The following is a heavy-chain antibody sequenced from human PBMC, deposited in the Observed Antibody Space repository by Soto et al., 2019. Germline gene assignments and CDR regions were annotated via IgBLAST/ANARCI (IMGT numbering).Heavy chain of an antibody. Sequence: PGGSLRLSCAASGFTFSSYAMSWVRQAPGKGLEWVSAISGSGGSTYYADSVKGRFTISRDNSKNTLYLQVNSLRAEDTAVYYCAKVLRYYDFGSGPLPHDAFDIWGQGTMVTVSS. CDR3: AKVLRYYDFGSGPLPHDAFDI. V-gene: IGHV3-23*01. D-gene: IGHD3-3*01. CDR2: ISGSGGST. J-gene: IGHJ3*02. CDR1: GFTFSSYA.